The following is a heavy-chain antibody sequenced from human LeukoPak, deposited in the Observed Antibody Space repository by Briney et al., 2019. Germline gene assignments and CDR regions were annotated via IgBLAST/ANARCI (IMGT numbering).Heavy chain of an antibody. CDR3: ARGVYDDYVHWFDP. D-gene: IGHD4-17*01. CDR1: GLSLSTSGVG. Sequence: SGPTLVNPTQTLTLTCTFSGLSLSTSGVGVGWIRQPPGKALEWIGYIYYSGSTNYNPSLKSRVTISVDTSKNQFSLKLSSVTAADTAVYYCARGVYDDYVHWFDPWGQGTLVTVSS. CDR2: IYYSGST. J-gene: IGHJ5*02. V-gene: IGHV4-61*08.